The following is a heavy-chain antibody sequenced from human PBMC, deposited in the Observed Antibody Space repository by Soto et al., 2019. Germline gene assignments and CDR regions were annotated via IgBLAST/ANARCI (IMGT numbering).Heavy chain of an antibody. CDR2: TYYRSKWYN. J-gene: IGHJ4*02. Sequence: SQTLSLTCAISGDSVSGNSAAWNWIRQSPSRGLEWLGRTYYRSKWYNDYAVSVKSRITVTPDTSKNQFSLHLNSVTPEDTAVYYCAREFPYYDSCYSYFDYWGQGXLVTVSS. CDR3: AREFPYYDSCYSYFDY. D-gene: IGHD3-16*01. V-gene: IGHV6-1*01. CDR1: GDSVSGNSAA.